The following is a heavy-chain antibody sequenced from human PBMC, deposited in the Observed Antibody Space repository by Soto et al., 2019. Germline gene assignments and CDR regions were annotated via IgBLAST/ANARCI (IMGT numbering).Heavy chain of an antibody. V-gene: IGHV3-23*01. CDR3: AKPMSTLTPVFDF. CDR1: GFTFTGYA. D-gene: IGHD2-2*01. Sequence: HPGGSLRLSCAASGFTFTGYAMNWVRQAPGKGLEWVSTITAADGDTIYADSVKGRFTISRDNSKNTVYLQMSSLRAEDTAVYYCAKPMSTLTPVFDFWGQGTLVTVSS. J-gene: IGHJ4*01. CDR2: ITAADGDT.